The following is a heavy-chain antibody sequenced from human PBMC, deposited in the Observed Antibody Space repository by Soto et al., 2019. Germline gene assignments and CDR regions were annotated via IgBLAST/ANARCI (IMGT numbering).Heavy chain of an antibody. V-gene: IGHV3-30-3*01. CDR3: ARDRDSYGPYYFDY. D-gene: IGHD5-18*01. J-gene: IGHJ4*02. CDR2: ISYDGSNK. Sequence: LRLSCAASGFTFSSYAMHWVRQAPGKGLEWVAVISYDGSNKYYADSVKGRSTISRDNSKNTLYLQMNSLRAEDTAVYYCARDRDSYGPYYFDYWGQGALVTVSS. CDR1: GFTFSSYA.